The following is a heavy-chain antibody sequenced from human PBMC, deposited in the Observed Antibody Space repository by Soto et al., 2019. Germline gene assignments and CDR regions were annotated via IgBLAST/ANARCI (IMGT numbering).Heavy chain of an antibody. V-gene: IGHV4-38-2*01. Sequence: AETLSLTFDVSLEPMTGGYYWGWIRQSPGKGLEWIGSIYYGGTTYYNPSLRSRLAISIDTSKNQFSLRLTSVTAADTALYFCARGWYYFDFWGRGTLVTVSS. CDR2: IYYGGTT. CDR1: LEPMTGGYY. D-gene: IGHD2-15*01. J-gene: IGHJ4*02. CDR3: ARGWYYFDF.